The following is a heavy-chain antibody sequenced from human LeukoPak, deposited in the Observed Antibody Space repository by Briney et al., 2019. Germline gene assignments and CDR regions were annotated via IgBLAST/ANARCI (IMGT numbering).Heavy chain of an antibody. D-gene: IGHD3-22*01. CDR1: GGSFSGYY. CDR3: AGGNYYDSSGYWGVDYFDY. J-gene: IGHJ4*02. CDR2: INHSGST. V-gene: IGHV4-34*01. Sequence: SETLSLTCAVYGGSFSGYYWSWIRQPPGKGLEWIGEINHSGSTNYNPSLKSRVTISVDTSKNQFSLKLSSVTAADTAVYYCAGGNYYDSSGYWGVDYFDYWGQGTLVTVSS.